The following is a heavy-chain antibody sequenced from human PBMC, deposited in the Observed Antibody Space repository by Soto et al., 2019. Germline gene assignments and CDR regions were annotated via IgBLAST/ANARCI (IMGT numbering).Heavy chain of an antibody. D-gene: IGHD6-13*01. CDR2: ISSSSSYI. CDR1: GFTFSSYS. CDR3: ARPTAPHSSSWYRDAFDI. Sequence: GSLRLSCAASGFTFSSYSMNWVRQAPVKGLEWVSSISSSSSYIYYADSVKGRFTISRDNAKNSLYLQMNSLRAEDTAVYYCARPTAPHSSSWYRDAFDIWGQGTMVTVSS. J-gene: IGHJ3*02. V-gene: IGHV3-21*01.